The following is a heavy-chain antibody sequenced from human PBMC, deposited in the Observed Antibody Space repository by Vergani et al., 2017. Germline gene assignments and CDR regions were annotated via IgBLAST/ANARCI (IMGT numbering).Heavy chain of an antibody. J-gene: IGHJ3*02. CDR1: GFTFSSYA. CDR2: ISYDGSNK. V-gene: IGHV3-30-3*02. CDR3: AKHYSSGWYDAFDI. Sequence: QVQLVESGGGVVQPGRSLRLSCAASGFTFSSYAMHWVRQAPGKGLEWVAVISYDGSNKYYADSVKGRFTISRDNSKNTLYLQMNSLRAEDTAVYYCAKHYSSGWYDAFDIWGQGTMVTVSS. D-gene: IGHD6-19*01.